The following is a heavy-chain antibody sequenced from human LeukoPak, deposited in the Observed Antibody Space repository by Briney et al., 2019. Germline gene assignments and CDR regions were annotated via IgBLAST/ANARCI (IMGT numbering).Heavy chain of an antibody. CDR2: ISGSDGGT. J-gene: IGHJ6*02. V-gene: IGHV3-23*01. CDR1: GFTFSSYA. D-gene: IGHD3-3*01. Sequence: GGSLRLSCAASGFTFSSYAMSWVRQAPGKGLEWVSGISGSDGGTNYADSVKGRFTISRDNSKNTLYLQMTSLRAEDTAVYYCARDGIFGVVIIRRHYYYYGMDVWGQGTTVTVSS. CDR3: ARDGIFGVVIIRRHYYYYGMDV.